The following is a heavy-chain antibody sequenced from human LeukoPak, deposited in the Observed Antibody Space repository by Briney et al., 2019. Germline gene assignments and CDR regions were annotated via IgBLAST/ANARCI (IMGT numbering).Heavy chain of an antibody. J-gene: IGHJ3*02. CDR2: IKQDGSEK. D-gene: IGHD2-15*01. CDR3: AREDLYQAFDI. V-gene: IGHV3-7*03. CDR1: GFTFSSYA. Sequence: GGSLRLSCAASGFTFSSYAMSWVRQAPGKGLEWVANIKQDGSEKYYVDSVKGRFTISRDNAKNSLYLQMNSLRAEDTAVYYCAREDLYQAFDIWGQGTMVTVSS.